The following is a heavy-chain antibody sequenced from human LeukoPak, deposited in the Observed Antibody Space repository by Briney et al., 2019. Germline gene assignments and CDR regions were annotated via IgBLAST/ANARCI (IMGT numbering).Heavy chain of an antibody. V-gene: IGHV3-7*01. CDR2: IKQDGSEK. J-gene: IGHJ6*03. D-gene: IGHD3-3*01. Sequence: GGSLRLSCAASGFTFSSYWMSWVRQAPGKGLEWVANIKQDGSEKYYVDSVKGRFTISRDNAKNSLYLQMNSLRAEDTAVYYCARDYRWSGLFGVVSLMPHYYYYMDVWGKGTTVTVSS. CDR3: ARDYRWSGLFGVVSLMPHYYYYMDV. CDR1: GFTFSSYW.